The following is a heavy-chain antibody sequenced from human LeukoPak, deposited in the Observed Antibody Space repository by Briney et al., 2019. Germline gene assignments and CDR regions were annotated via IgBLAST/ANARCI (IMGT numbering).Heavy chain of an antibody. CDR2: IKGDGSDK. V-gene: IGHV3-7*01. J-gene: IGHJ3*02. CDR1: GFTFDKHY. CDR3: ARESDGFDI. Sequence: PGGSLRLSCTASGFTFDKHYISRVRQAPGKGLEWVANIKGDGSDKYFLDSVKGRFTISRDNAKNSLFLQMTSLRVEDTAMYYCARESDGFDIWGQGTMVTVSS.